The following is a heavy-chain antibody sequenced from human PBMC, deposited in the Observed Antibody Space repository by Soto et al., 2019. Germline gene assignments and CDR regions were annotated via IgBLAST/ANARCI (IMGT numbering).Heavy chain of an antibody. Sequence: QVQLVQSGAEVKKPGSSMKVSCKASGGTFRSYSISWVRQAPGQGLEWMGGIIPIFDITNYAQKFQGRVTITADESTSTAYMELSSLGSDDTAVYYCARPDEGGYSSNNHYYYALDVWGQGTTVTV. J-gene: IGHJ6*02. CDR2: IIPIFDIT. V-gene: IGHV1-69*01. CDR3: ARPDEGGYSSNNHYYYALDV. D-gene: IGHD3-22*01. CDR1: GGTFRSYS.